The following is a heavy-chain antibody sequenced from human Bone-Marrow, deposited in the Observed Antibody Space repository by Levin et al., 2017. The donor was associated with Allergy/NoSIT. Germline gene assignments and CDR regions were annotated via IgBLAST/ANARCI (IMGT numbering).Heavy chain of an antibody. D-gene: IGHD6-13*01. CDR3: GRDMTSNWFYY. CDR1: GASISSHY. CDR2: IYYSGST. J-gene: IGHJ4*02. V-gene: IGHV4-59*11. Sequence: SCTVSGASISSHYWSWIRQPPGKGLEWIGTIYYSGSTNYNPSLESRVTISVDTSKKQFSLKLNSVTAADTAVYYCGRDMTSNWFYYWGQGTLVTVSS.